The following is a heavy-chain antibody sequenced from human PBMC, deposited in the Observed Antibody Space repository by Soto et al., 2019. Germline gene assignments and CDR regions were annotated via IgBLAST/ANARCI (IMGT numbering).Heavy chain of an antibody. CDR1: GFTFDGYA. CDR2: ISWNSGGV. CDR3: AKGLCHDYYYYYGMAV. J-gene: IGHJ6*02. Sequence: EVQLVESGGDLVQPGRSLRLACAASGFTFDGYAMHWVRQAPGKGLEWVSVISWNSGGVDYADTVKGRFTISRDNAKNSLYLQMNSLRVDDTALYYCAKGLCHDYYYYYGMAVGGQGTTVTVSS. D-gene: IGHD3-16*01. V-gene: IGHV3-9*01.